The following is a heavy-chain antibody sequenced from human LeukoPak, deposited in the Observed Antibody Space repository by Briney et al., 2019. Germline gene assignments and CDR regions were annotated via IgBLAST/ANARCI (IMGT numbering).Heavy chain of an antibody. V-gene: IGHV3-7*01. CDR1: EVTFSNYW. D-gene: IGHD1-26*01. CDR3: ARILGGDEGADY. J-gene: IGHJ4*02. CDR2: VNQDGNNK. Sequence: GVSLRLSCAAPEVTFSNYWMTWVRQAPGKGLEWVANVNQDGNNKNYVESVKGRFTISRDNAKNSLYLQMNSLRAEDTAVYYCARILGGDEGADYWGQGTLVTVSS.